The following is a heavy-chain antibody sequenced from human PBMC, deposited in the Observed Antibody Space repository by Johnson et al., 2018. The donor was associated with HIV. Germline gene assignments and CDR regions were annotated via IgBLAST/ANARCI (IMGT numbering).Heavy chain of an antibody. D-gene: IGHD1-26*01. CDR1: RFTFSSYA. CDR2: ISYDGGNK. CDR3: AKWSIVGATFSDAFDI. J-gene: IGHJ3*02. Sequence: QVQLVESGGGVVQPGRSLRLSCAASRFTFSSYAMHWVRQAPGKGLEWVAIISYDGGNKYYADSVKGRFTISRDNSKNTLYLQMNSLRAEDTAVYYCAKWSIVGATFSDAFDIWGQGTMVTVSS. V-gene: IGHV3-30*18.